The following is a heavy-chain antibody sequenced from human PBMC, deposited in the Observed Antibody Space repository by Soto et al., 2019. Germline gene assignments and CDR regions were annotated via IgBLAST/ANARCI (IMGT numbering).Heavy chain of an antibody. J-gene: IGHJ3*02. D-gene: IGHD3-10*01. CDR2: IYPGDSDT. CDR1: GYGFTSSW. V-gene: IGHV5-51*01. CDR3: ASCIVRGYEAFES. Sequence: GAYLKLSCKVSGYGFTSSWIGGVPQMPGKGLEWMGIIYPGDSDTRYSPSFQGKVTISDEKSISTAYLQWRRLKASDTAMYYCASCIVRGYEAFESWGQGTMVT.